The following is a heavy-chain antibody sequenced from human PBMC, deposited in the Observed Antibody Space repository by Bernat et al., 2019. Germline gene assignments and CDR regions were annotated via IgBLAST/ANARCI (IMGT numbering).Heavy chain of an antibody. J-gene: IGHJ4*02. Sequence: EVQLVESGGGLVQPGGSLKLSCAASGFTFSGSAMHWVRQASGKGLEWVGRIRSKANSYATAYAASVKGRFTISRDDSKNTAYLQMNSLKTEDTAVYYCAKCPIRPTEFDYWGQGTLVTVSS. V-gene: IGHV3-73*02. D-gene: IGHD2-2*01. CDR2: IRSKANSYAT. CDR1: GFTFSGSA. CDR3: AKCPIRPTEFDY.